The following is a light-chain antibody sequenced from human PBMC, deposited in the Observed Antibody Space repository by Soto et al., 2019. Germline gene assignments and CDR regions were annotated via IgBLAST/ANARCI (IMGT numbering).Light chain of an antibody. Sequence: EIEMTQSPSSLSASVGDRVTITCRANLTITNYLQWYQQKSGRAPKLLISAVSNLQGGVPSRFSGRGSGTDFSPTISRLRLEDFVTYCHQQTYSAPFTFGGGTKVDIK. V-gene: IGKV1-39*01. CDR2: AVS. CDR1: LTITNY. CDR3: QQTYSAPFT. J-gene: IGKJ4*01.